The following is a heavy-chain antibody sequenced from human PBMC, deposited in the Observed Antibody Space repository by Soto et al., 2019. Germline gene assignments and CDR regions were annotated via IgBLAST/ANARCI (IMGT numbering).Heavy chain of an antibody. V-gene: IGHV3-30-3*01. CDR1: GFTFSSYA. J-gene: IGHJ4*02. D-gene: IGHD3-10*01. CDR2: ISYDGSNK. CDR3: ARDLSTGLLWFGEFFLFDY. Sequence: QVQLVESGGGVVQPGRSLRLSCAASGFTFSSYAMHWVRQAPGKGLEWVAVISYDGSNKYYADSVKGRFTISRDNSKNTLYLQMNSLRAEDTAVYYCARDLSTGLLWFGEFFLFDYWGQGTLVTVSS.